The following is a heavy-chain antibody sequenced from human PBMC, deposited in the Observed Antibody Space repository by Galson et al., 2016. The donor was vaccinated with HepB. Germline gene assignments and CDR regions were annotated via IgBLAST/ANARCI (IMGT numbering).Heavy chain of an antibody. J-gene: IGHJ3*02. Sequence: LSLTCTVSGGSISTYYWTWIRQPPGKGLEWIGFIDYTGSTKYSPPLNSRVTMSVDTSKNQFPLKLRSVTAADTAVYYCARDRYGSGNYYSKDAFDIWGQGTMVTVSS. CDR2: IDYTGST. CDR3: ARDRYGSGNYYSKDAFDI. V-gene: IGHV4-59*01. CDR1: GGSISTYY. D-gene: IGHD3-10*01.